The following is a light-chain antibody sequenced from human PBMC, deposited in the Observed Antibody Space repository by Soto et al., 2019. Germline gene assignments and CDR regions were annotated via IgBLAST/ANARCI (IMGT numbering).Light chain of an antibody. CDR1: SSDVGGYNY. CDR3: SSYTSSSTLVV. J-gene: IGLJ2*01. CDR2: EVS. Sequence: QSALTQPASVSGSPGQSSTISCTGTSSDVGGYNYVSWYQQHPGKAPKLMIYEVSNRPSGVSNRFSGSESGNTASLTISGLQAEDEADYYCSSYTSSSTLVVFGGGTKLTVL. V-gene: IGLV2-14*01.